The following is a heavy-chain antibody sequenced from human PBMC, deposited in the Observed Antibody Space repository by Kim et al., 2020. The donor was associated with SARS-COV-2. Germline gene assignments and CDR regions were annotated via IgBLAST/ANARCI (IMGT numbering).Heavy chain of an antibody. D-gene: IGHD2-15*01. V-gene: IGHV3-15*01. J-gene: IGHJ4*02. CDR2: IKSKTDGGTT. Sequence: GGSLRLSCAASGFTFSNAWMSWVRQAPGKGLEWVGRIKSKTDGGTTDYAAPVKGRFTISRDDSKNTLYLQMNSLKTEDTAVYYCTTDPYRGYCSGGSCGGDYWGQGTLVTVSS. CDR1: GFTFSNAW. CDR3: TTDPYRGYCSGGSCGGDY.